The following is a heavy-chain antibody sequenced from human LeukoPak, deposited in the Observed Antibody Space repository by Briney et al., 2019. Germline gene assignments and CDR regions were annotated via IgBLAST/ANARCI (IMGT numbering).Heavy chain of an antibody. CDR2: INPNSGGT. Sequence: GASVKVSCKASGYTFTGYYMHWVRQAPGQGLEWMGRINPNSGGTNYALKFQGRVTMTRDTSISTAYMELSRLRSDDTAVYYCARGQDYGDYVDYWGQGTLVTVSS. CDR1: GYTFTGYY. V-gene: IGHV1-2*06. D-gene: IGHD4-17*01. J-gene: IGHJ4*02. CDR3: ARGQDYGDYVDY.